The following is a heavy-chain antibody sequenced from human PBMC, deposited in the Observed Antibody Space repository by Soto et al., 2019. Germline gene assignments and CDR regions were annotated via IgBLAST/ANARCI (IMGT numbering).Heavy chain of an antibody. J-gene: IGHJ4*02. D-gene: IGHD3-22*01. V-gene: IGHV3-23*04. CDR1: GFTFSSYA. CDR3: AKDRQGYYDTSGYYYYS. Sequence: EVQVVESGGGLVQPGGSLRLSCAASGFTFSSYAMSWVRQAPGKGLEWVSAISGSGANTYYSDSVRGRFTISRDNSKNALYLQMNSLRAEDTAVYYCAKDRQGYYDTSGYYYYSWGQGTLVTVSS. CDR2: ISGSGANT.